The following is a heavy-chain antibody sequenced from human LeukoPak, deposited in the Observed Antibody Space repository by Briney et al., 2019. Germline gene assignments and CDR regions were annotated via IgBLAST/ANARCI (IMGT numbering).Heavy chain of an antibody. CDR2: ISWNSGSI. D-gene: IGHD6-19*01. CDR3: AKADSGWYGLSADY. CDR1: GFTFDDYA. V-gene: IGHV3-9*03. J-gene: IGHJ4*02. Sequence: PGRSLRLSCAASGFTFDDYAMHWVRQAPGKGLEWVSGISWNSGSIGYADSVKGRFTISRDNAKNSLYLQMNSLRAEDMALYYCAKADSGWYGLSADYWGQGTLVTVSS.